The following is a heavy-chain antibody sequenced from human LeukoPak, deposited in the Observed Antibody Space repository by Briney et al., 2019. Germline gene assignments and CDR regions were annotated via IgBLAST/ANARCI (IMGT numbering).Heavy chain of an antibody. CDR2: IYPGDSET. D-gene: IGHD3-22*01. CDR3: ARNYYDTSGYYYFDY. J-gene: IGHJ4*02. CDR1: GYNFTSYW. Sequence: GESLKISCKGSGYNFTSYWIGWVRQMPGKGLEWMGIIYPGDSETRYNPSLQGQVTISADKSISTASLQWSSLKASDTAMYYCARNYYDTSGYYYFDYWGQGTLVTVSS. V-gene: IGHV5-51*01.